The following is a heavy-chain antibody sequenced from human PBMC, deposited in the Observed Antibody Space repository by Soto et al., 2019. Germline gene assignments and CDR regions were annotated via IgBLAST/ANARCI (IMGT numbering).Heavy chain of an antibody. V-gene: IGHV4-30-4*01. D-gene: IGHD3-22*01. J-gene: IGHJ4*02. CDR3: ARVTYYYDSSGYSPYRYFDY. CDR1: GGSISSGDYY. Sequence: KPSETLSLTCTVSGGSISSGDYYWSWIRQPPGKGLEWIGYIYYSGSTYYNPSLKSRVTISVDTSKNQFSLKLSSVTAADTAVYYCARVTYYYDSSGYSPYRYFDYWGQGTLVTV. CDR2: IYYSGST.